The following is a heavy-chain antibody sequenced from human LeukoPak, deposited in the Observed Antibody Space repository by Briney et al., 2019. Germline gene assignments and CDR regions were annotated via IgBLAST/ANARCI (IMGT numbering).Heavy chain of an antibody. CDR2: IFYSGSGST. J-gene: IGHJ4*02. CDR1: SGSIRNYY. D-gene: IGHD3-16*02. V-gene: IGHV4-59*08. Sequence: SETLSLTCNVSSGSIRNYYWSWIRQPPGKRLEWIGDIFYSGSGSTKYHPALKRRVTIMVDTSETQFSLKVTSVTAADTAVYYCARQKRSHLYFEYWGQGILVTVSS. CDR3: ARQKRSHLYFEY.